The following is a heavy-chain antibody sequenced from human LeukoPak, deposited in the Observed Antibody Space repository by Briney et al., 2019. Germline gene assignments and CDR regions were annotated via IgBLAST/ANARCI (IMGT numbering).Heavy chain of an antibody. CDR2: IIPIFGTA. J-gene: IGHJ4*02. Sequence: GSSVKVSCKASGGTFSSYAISWVRQAPGQGLEWMGGIIPIFGTANYAQKFQGRVTITADKSTSTAYMELSSLRSEDTAVYYCASVTIFGVVIIGHYWGQGTLVTVSS. V-gene: IGHV1-69*06. D-gene: IGHD3-3*01. CDR1: GGTFSSYA. CDR3: ASVTIFGVVIIGHY.